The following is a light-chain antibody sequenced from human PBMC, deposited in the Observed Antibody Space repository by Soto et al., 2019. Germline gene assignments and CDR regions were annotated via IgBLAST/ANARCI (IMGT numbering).Light chain of an antibody. CDR3: LQNNNYPLT. V-gene: IGKV1-6*01. Sequence: AMQRTRSPSSLSASVGDRVTVTCRASQDIRSDVGWYQQKPGQAPKVLMYAASRLHSGVPSRFSGSGSGTDFVLTISSLQPEDVATYYCLQNNNYPLTFGGGTKVDSK. CDR2: AAS. CDR1: QDIRSD. J-gene: IGKJ4*01.